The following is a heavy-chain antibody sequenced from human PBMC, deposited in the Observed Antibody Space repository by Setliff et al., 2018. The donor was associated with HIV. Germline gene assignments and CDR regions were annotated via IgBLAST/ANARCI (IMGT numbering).Heavy chain of an antibody. CDR3: AIDMVGGWLRPMPDF. CDR2: FDPEDGET. V-gene: IGHV1-24*01. J-gene: IGHJ4*02. Sequence: ASVKVSCKVSGFTLREVSMHWVRQAPGKGLEWMGYFDPEDGETVYAQKFQGRVTMTEDTSTDTAHMELSGLRSEDTAVYYCAIDMVGGWLRPMPDFWGQGAPVTVSS. CDR1: GFTLREVS. D-gene: IGHD2-2*01.